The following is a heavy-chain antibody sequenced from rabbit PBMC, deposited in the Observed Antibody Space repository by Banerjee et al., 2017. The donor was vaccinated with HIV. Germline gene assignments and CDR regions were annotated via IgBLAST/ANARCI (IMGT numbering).Heavy chain of an antibody. CDR2: IYAGSSGRT. V-gene: IGHV1S45*01. CDR3: ARGGVTRAVAGYGSFNL. D-gene: IGHD6-1*01. CDR1: GFSFSNSDW. Sequence: QEQLEESGGDLVKPEGSLTLTCTASGFSFSNSDWICWVRQAPGKGLEWTACIYAGSSGRTDYASWAKGRFTISKTSSTTVTLQMTSLTAADTATYFCARGGVTRAVAGYGSFNLWGQGTLVTVS. J-gene: IGHJ4*01.